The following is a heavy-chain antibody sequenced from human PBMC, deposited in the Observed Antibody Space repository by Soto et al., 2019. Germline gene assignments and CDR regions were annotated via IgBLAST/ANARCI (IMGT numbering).Heavy chain of an antibody. J-gene: IGHJ6*03. CDR2: IKQDGSEK. D-gene: IGHD6-13*01. V-gene: IGHV3-7*01. CDR1: GFTFSSYW. CDR3: ARDVGSSPYYYYYYMDV. Sequence: GSLRLSCAASGFTFSSYWMSWVRQAPGKGLEWVANIKQDGSEKYYVDSVKGRFTISRDNAKNSLYLQMNSLRAEDTAVYYCARDVGSSPYYYYYYMDVWGKGTTVTVSS.